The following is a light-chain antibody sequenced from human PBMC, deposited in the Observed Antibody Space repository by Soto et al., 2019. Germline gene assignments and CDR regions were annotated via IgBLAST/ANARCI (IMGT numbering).Light chain of an antibody. J-gene: IGKJ5*01. CDR3: QQYNIYPT. V-gene: IGKV1-39*01. CDR1: QSISSY. CDR2: AAS. Sequence: DIQMTQSPSSLSASVGDRVTITCRASQSISSYLNWYQQKPGKAPKLLIYAASSLQSGVPSRFSGSGSGTDFTLTISSLQPEDFATYYCQQYNIYPTFGQGTRLEIK.